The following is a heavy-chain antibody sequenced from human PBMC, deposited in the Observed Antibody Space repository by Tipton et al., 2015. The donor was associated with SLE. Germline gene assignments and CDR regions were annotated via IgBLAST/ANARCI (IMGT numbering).Heavy chain of an antibody. CDR2: INHYGGT. J-gene: IGHJ4*02. D-gene: IGHD3-16*01. Sequence: TLSLTCAVYGGSLSDYYWTWIRQPPGKGLEWIGEINHYGGTNYNSSLKSRVTLSVDTSKNQFSLKLSSMTAADTAIYYCARRGRSFRKGFDYWGQGTQVTVSS. CDR1: GGSLSDYY. V-gene: IGHV4-34*01. CDR3: ARRGRSFRKGFDY.